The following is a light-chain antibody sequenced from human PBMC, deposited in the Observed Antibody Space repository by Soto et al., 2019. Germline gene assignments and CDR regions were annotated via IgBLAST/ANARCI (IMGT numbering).Light chain of an antibody. J-gene: IGLJ3*02. CDR1: SGPVSTSHY. V-gene: IGLV8-61*01. CDR2: STN. Sequence: QTVVTQEPSFSVSPGETVTLTCGLSSGPVSTSHYPSWYQQTPGQPPRTLIQSTNRRSSGVPDRFSGSILGNKAALTITGAQADDECDYYCVLFVGSGINWVFGGGTKLTVL. CDR3: VLFVGSGINWV.